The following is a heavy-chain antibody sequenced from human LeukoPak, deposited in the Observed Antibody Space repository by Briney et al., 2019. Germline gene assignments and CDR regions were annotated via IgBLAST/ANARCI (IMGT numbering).Heavy chain of an antibody. D-gene: IGHD3-9*01. Sequence: SETPSLTCTVSGGSISSYYWGWIRQPPGKGLEWIGSIYYSGSTYYNPSLKSRVTISIDTSKKQFSLNLSSVTAADTAVYYCAREGAGYDILTGYSPYNWFDPWGQGTLVTVSS. CDR2: IYYSGST. CDR3: AREGAGYDILTGYSPYNWFDP. V-gene: IGHV4-39*07. CDR1: GGSISSYY. J-gene: IGHJ5*02.